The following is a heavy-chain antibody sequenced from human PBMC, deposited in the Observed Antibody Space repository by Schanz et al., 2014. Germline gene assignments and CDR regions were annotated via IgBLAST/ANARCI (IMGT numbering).Heavy chain of an antibody. J-gene: IGHJ5*02. CDR1: GYTFTSYS. V-gene: IGHV1-3*01. CDR2: INAANVHT. Sequence: VQLEQSGAEVKKPGASVKVSCKTSGYTFTSYSIHWVRQSPGQRLEWMGWINAANVHTRDSQKYQERVTTTREATATRAYMELSRLISEDTAVYYCARGRYCSGGSCYQDNWFAPWGQGTLVIVSS. D-gene: IGHD2-15*01. CDR3: ARGRYCSGGSCYQDNWFAP.